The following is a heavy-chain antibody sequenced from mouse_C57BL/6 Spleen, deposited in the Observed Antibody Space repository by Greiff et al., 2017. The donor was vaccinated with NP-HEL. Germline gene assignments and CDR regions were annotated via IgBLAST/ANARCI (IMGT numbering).Heavy chain of an antibody. V-gene: IGHV1-85*01. CDR2: IYPRDGST. J-gene: IGHJ3*01. D-gene: IGHD2-4*01. CDR3: ARKGNYDYDDARFAY. CDR1: GYTFTSYD. Sequence: QVQLQQSGPELVKPGASVKLSCKASGYTFTSYDINWVKQRPGQGLEWIGWIYPRDGSTKYNEKFKGKATLTVDTSSSTAYMELHSLTSEDAAVYFCARKGNYDYDDARFAYWGQGTLVTVSA.